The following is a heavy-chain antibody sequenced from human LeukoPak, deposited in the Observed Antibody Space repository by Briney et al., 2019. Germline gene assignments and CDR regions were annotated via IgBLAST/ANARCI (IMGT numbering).Heavy chain of an antibody. Sequence: GGSLRLSCAASGFNFNDYAMHWVRQAPGKGLEWVSLISWDGGTTYYSDSVKGRFTVSRDNSRNSLSLQMHSLRPEDTALYYCAKDMGPSMVWEIDYWGQGTLVTVSS. CDR1: GFNFNDYA. CDR2: ISWDGGTT. D-gene: IGHD3-10*01. J-gene: IGHJ4*02. CDR3: AKDMGPSMVWEIDY. V-gene: IGHV3-43D*03.